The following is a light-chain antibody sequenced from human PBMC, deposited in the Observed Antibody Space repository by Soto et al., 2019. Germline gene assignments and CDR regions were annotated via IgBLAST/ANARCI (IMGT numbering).Light chain of an antibody. CDR3: SSYTSSSTRV. Sequence: SALTQPASVSGSPGQSITISCTGTSCDVGGYNYVSWYQQHPGKAPKLMIYEVSNRPSGVSNRFSGSKSGNTASLTISGLQAEDEADYYCSSYTSSSTRVFGGGTKLTVL. CDR2: EVS. J-gene: IGLJ3*02. CDR1: SCDVGGYNY. V-gene: IGLV2-14*01.